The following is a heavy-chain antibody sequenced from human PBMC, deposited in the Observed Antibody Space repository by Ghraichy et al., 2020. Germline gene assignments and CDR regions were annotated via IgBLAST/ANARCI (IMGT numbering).Heavy chain of an antibody. CDR3: ARGRYYDFWSGYLHYYYFMGV. V-gene: IGHV4-34*01. D-gene: IGHD3-3*01. CDR1: GWSFSGYY. J-gene: IGHJ6*03. Sequence: SETLSLTCAVYGWSFSGYYCCWCRQHPAEELEWIGEINHSGSTNYNTSLKSRVTISVETSTNQFSLKLSSVTAADTAVYYCARGRYYDFWSGYLHYYYFMGVLGKGTTVTVSS. CDR2: INHSGST.